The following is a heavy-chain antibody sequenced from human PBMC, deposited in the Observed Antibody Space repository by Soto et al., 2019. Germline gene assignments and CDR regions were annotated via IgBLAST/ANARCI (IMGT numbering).Heavy chain of an antibody. Sequence: SVKVSCKASGGTFSSYAISWVRQAPGQGLEWMGGIIPIFGTANYAQKFQGRVTITADESTSTAYMELSSLRSEDTAVYYCARMIAARRYYYGMDVWGQGTTVTVSS. CDR2: IIPIFGTA. V-gene: IGHV1-69*13. CDR3: ARMIAARRYYYGMDV. D-gene: IGHD6-6*01. J-gene: IGHJ6*02. CDR1: GGTFSSYA.